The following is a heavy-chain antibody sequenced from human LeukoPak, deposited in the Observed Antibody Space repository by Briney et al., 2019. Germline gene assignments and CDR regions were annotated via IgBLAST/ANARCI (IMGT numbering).Heavy chain of an antibody. D-gene: IGHD6-6*01. J-gene: IGHJ5*02. Sequence: PGGSLRLSCAASGFTFSSYATSWVRQAPGKWLEWVSAISGSGGSTYYADSVKGRFTISRDNSKNTLYLQMNSLRAEDTAVYYCAKVPTGEYSSSPGPFDPWGQGTLVTVSS. CDR2: ISGSGGST. CDR1: GFTFSSYA. CDR3: AKVPTGEYSSSPGPFDP. V-gene: IGHV3-23*01.